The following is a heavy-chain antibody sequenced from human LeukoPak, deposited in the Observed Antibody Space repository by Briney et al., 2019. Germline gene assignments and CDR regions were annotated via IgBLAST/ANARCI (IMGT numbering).Heavy chain of an antibody. J-gene: IGHJ4*02. V-gene: IGHV3-48*03. CDR2: ISSSGSTI. Sequence: PGGSLRLSCAASGFTFSGYEMNWVRQAPGKGLEWVSYISSSGSTIHYADSVKGRFTISRDNAKNSLYLQMNSLRAEDTAVYYCARDGRGTTGFFDSWGQGTLVTVSS. D-gene: IGHD3-10*01. CDR3: ARDGRGTTGFFDS. CDR1: GFTFSGYE.